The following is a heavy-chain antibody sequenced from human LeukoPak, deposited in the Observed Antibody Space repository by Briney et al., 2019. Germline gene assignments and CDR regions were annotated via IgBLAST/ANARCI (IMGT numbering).Heavy chain of an antibody. Sequence: SETLSLTCTVSDDSISTYYWSWIRQPPGKGLEWIAYMYYSGSTNHNPSLRSRVTISVDRSKNQFSLKLSSVTAADTAVYYCARVRMAVAGTGYMDVWGKGTTVTVSS. CDR3: ARVRMAVAGTGYMDV. CDR1: DDSISTYY. CDR2: MYYSGST. D-gene: IGHD6-19*01. V-gene: IGHV4-59*01. J-gene: IGHJ6*03.